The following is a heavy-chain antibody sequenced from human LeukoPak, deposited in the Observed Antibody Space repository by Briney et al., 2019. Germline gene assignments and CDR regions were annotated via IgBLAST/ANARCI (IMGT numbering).Heavy chain of an antibody. V-gene: IGHV3-74*01. Sequence: GGSLRLSCAASGLTFSNYAMNWVRQASGKGLVWVSRINEDGSTTNYADSVKGRFTISRDNAKNTLYLQMNSLRAEDTAVYYCVRDLGGRSGHWGQGTLVTVSS. J-gene: IGHJ4*02. CDR2: INEDGSTT. CDR3: VRDLGGRSGH. D-gene: IGHD1-26*01. CDR1: GLTFSNYA.